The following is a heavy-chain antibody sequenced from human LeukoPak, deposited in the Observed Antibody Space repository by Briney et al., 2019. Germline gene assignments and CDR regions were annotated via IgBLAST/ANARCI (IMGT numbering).Heavy chain of an antibody. D-gene: IGHD2-15*01. J-gene: IGHJ3*02. CDR3: ARPDCSGGSCYSSGAFDI. CDR2: IISSSSTI. V-gene: IGHV3-11*04. CDR1: GFTFSDYY. Sequence: GGSLRLSCAASGFTFSDYYMSWIRQAPGKGLEWVSYIISSSSTIYYADSVKGRFTISRDNAKNSLYLQMNSLRAEDTAVYYCARPDCSGGSCYSSGAFDIWGQGTMVTVSS.